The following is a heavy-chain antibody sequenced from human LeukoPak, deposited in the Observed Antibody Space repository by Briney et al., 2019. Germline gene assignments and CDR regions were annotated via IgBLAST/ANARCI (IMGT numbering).Heavy chain of an antibody. Sequence: GRSLRLSCAASGFTFDDYAMHWVRHAPGRGVEWVSGISWNRGSIGYADARKSRFTISRDNAKKSLYLQMNSLRAEDTALYYCAKDIRGASGGSRTDAFDIWGQGKMVTVSS. CDR1: GFTFDDYA. CDR3: AKDIRGASGGSRTDAFDI. D-gene: IGHD2-15*01. J-gene: IGHJ3*02. CDR2: ISWNRGSI. V-gene: IGHV3-9*01.